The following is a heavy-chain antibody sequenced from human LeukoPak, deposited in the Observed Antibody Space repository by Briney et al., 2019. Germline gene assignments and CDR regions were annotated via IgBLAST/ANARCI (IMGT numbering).Heavy chain of an antibody. D-gene: IGHD5-12*01. Sequence: GASVKVSCKASGYTFTSYGISWVRQAPGQGLEWMGWISAYNGNTNYAQKLQGRVTMTTDTSTSTAYMELRSLRSDDTAVYYCAREVKWLRFAGQPNWFDPWGQGTLVTVSS. CDR2: ISAYNGNT. V-gene: IGHV1-18*01. CDR3: AREVKWLRFAGQPNWFDP. CDR1: GYTFTSYG. J-gene: IGHJ5*02.